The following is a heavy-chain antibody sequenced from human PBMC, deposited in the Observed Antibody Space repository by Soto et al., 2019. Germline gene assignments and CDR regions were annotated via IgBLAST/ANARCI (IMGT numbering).Heavy chain of an antibody. Sequence: SETLSLTCAVYGGSFSGYYWSWIRQPPGKGLEWIGEINHSGSTNYNPSLKSRVTISVDTSKNQFSLKLSSVTAADTAVYYCARGGGRSSYRRFDYWGQGTRVTVAS. J-gene: IGHJ4*02. CDR1: GGSFSGYY. D-gene: IGHD6-13*01. V-gene: IGHV4-34*01. CDR2: INHSGST. CDR3: ARGGGRSSYRRFDY.